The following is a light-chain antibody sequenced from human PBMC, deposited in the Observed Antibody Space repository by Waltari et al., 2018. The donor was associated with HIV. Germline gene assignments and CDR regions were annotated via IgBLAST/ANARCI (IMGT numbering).Light chain of an antibody. Sequence: ERVMTQSPATLSVSPGERATLSCRASQSVSSNLAGYQQKPGQAPRLLIYGASTRATGIPARFSGSGSGTEFTLTISSLQSEDFAVYYCQQYNNWPLTFGQGTRREIK. CDR1: QSVSSN. V-gene: IGKV3-15*01. J-gene: IGKJ5*01. CDR3: QQYNNWPLT. CDR2: GAS.